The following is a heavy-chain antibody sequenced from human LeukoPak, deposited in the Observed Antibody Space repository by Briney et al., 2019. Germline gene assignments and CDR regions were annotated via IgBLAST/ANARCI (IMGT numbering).Heavy chain of an antibody. Sequence: SETLSLTCAVYGGSFSGYYWSWIRQPPGKGXXWIGEINHSGSTNYNPSLKSRVTISVDTSKNQFSLKLSSVTAADTAVYYCARALYSSGFGVVWGQGTTVTVSS. J-gene: IGHJ6*02. CDR3: ARALYSSGFGVV. D-gene: IGHD6-19*01. CDR1: GGSFSGYY. V-gene: IGHV4-34*01. CDR2: INHSGST.